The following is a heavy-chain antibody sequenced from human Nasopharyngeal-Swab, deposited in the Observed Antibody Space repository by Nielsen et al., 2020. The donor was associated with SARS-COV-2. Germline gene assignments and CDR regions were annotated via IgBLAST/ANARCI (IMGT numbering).Heavy chain of an antibody. CDR2: INSDGSST. D-gene: IGHD2-2*01. CDR3: ARDKVVVVPAAIYYYGMDV. CDR1: GFTFSSYW. Sequence: GGSLRLSCAASGFTFSSYWMHWVRQAPGKGLVWVSRINSDGSSTGYADSVKGRFTISRDNAKNTLYLQMNSLRAEDTAVYYCARDKVVVVPAAIYYYGMDVWGQGTTVTVSS. V-gene: IGHV3-74*01. J-gene: IGHJ6*02.